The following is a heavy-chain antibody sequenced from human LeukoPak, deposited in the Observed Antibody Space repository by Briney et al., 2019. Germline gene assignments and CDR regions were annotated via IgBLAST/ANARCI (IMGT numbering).Heavy chain of an antibody. CDR1: GGSISSYY. CDR3: ATELLGYCSGGSCPNWFDP. CDR2: IYYSGST. J-gene: IGHJ5*02. D-gene: IGHD2-15*01. Sequence: KPSETLSLTCTVSGGSISSYYWSWIRQPPGEGLEWIGYIYYSGSTNYNPSLKSRVTISVDTSKNQFSLKLSSVTAADTAVYYCATELLGYCSGGSCPNWFDPRGQGTLVTVSS. V-gene: IGHV4-59*01.